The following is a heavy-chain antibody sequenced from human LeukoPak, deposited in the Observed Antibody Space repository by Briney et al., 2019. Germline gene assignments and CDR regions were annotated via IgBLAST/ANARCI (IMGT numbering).Heavy chain of an antibody. CDR2: INGGGGGGT. CDR3: ARGPNSNWSGLDF. Sequence: GGSLRLPCAASGFTFSNYAMSWVRQAPGKGLEWVSGINGGGGGGTFHADSVRGRFTISRDNAKNTLYLQVNNLRAEDTAVYYCARGPNSNWSGLDFWGQGTLLTVSS. V-gene: IGHV3-23*01. D-gene: IGHD6-6*01. CDR1: GFTFSNYA. J-gene: IGHJ4*02.